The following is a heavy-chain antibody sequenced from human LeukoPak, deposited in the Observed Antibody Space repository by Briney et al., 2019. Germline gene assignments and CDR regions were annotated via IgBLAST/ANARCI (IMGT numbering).Heavy chain of an antibody. CDR3: AKLLGDNPIRWYFDL. D-gene: IGHD4/OR15-4a*01. Sequence: GGSLRLSCTVSGFTFSNYAMSWVRQAPGKGLEWASSISERGDYTYYAGSVKGRFTISRDTSKNTLHLDLGTLRVDDTAIYYCAKLLGDNPIRWYFDLWGRGTLVTVSS. CDR2: ISERGDYT. CDR1: GFTFSNYA. J-gene: IGHJ2*01. V-gene: IGHV3-23*01.